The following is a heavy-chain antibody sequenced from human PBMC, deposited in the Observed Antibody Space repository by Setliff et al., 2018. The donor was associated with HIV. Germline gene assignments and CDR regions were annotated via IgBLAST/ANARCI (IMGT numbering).Heavy chain of an antibody. CDR3: ARQLALGYYDTSVYPFDY. Sequence: GESLTISCKGSGYSFTSYWIGWVRQMPGKGLEWMGIIYPGDSDTRVSPSFQGQVTISADKSISTAYLQWSSLKASDTAMYYCARQLALGYYDTSVYPFDYWGQGTLVTVSS. D-gene: IGHD3-22*01. CDR2: IYPGDSDT. V-gene: IGHV5-51*01. J-gene: IGHJ4*02. CDR1: GYSFTSYW.